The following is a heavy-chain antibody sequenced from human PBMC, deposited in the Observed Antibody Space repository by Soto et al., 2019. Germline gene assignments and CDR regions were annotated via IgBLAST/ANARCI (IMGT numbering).Heavy chain of an antibody. V-gene: IGHV4-30-2*01. CDR3: ARYSEYYDILTGYSRFFDY. CDR1: GGPISSGGYS. J-gene: IGHJ4*02. D-gene: IGHD3-9*01. CDR2: INHSGST. Sequence: SETLSLTCAVSGGPISSGGYSWSWIRQPPGKGLEWIGSINHSGSTYYNPSLKSRVTISVDRSKNQFSLKLNSVTAADTAVFYCARYSEYYDILTGYSRFFDYWGQGTLVTVSS.